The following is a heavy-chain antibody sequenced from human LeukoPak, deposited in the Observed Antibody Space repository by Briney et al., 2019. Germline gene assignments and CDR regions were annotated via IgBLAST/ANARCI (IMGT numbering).Heavy chain of an antibody. D-gene: IGHD1-20*01. Sequence: PWETLSLTCTVSAGSISSGDYYWSWIRQPPGKGLEWIGYIYYSGSTYYNPSLKSRVTISVDTSKNQFSLKLSSVTAADTAVYYCARINWNDAFDIWGQGTMVTVSS. CDR1: AGSISSGDYY. V-gene: IGHV4-30-4*08. CDR3: ARINWNDAFDI. CDR2: IYYSGST. J-gene: IGHJ3*02.